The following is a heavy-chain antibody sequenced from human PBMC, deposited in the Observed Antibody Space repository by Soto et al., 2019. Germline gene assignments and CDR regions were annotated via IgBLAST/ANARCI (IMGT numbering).Heavy chain of an antibody. J-gene: IGHJ4*02. CDR2: INPNSGGT. CDR3: ARSKYSSSWYYFDY. Sequence: GASVKVSCKASGYTFTGYYMHWVRQAPGQGLEWMGWINPNSGGTNYAQKFQGWVTMTRDTSISTAYMELSRLRSDDTAVYYCARSKYSSSWYYFDYWGQVTLVTVSS. CDR1: GYTFTGYY. D-gene: IGHD6-13*01. V-gene: IGHV1-2*04.